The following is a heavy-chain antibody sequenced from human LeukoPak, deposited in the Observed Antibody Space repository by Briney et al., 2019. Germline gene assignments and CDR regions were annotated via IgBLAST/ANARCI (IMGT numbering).Heavy chain of an antibody. J-gene: IGHJ4*02. V-gene: IGHV4-4*07. CDR3: ARFSSIAAAFDY. CDR1: GGSFSIYY. Sequence: NPSETLSLTCTVSGGSFSIYYWTWIRQPAGKGLEWIGRIYTSGSTNYNPSLKSRVTMSVDTSKNQFSLKLSSVTAADTAVYYCARFSSIAAAFDYWGQGTLVTVSS. D-gene: IGHD6-13*01. CDR2: IYTSGST.